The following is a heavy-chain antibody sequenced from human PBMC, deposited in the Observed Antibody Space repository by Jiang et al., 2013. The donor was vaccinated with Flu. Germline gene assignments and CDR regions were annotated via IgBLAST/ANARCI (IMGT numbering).Heavy chain of an antibody. CDR3: ARDLKLAAAGPRWFDP. CDR2: IIPIFGTA. CDR1: GGTFSSYA. D-gene: IGHD6-13*01. Sequence: ESGAEVKKPGSSVKVSCKASGGTFSSYAISWVRQAPGQGLEWMGGIIPIFGTANYAQKFQGRVTITADKSTSTAYMELSSLRSEDTAVYYCARDLKLAAAGPRWFDPWGQGTLVTVSS. V-gene: IGHV1-69*06. J-gene: IGHJ5*02.